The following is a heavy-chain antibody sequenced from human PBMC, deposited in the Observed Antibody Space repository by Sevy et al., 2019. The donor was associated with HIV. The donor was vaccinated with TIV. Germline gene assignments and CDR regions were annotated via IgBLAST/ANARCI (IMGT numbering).Heavy chain of an antibody. D-gene: IGHD4-17*01. CDR3: AREGQTTDYYYYMDV. CDR2: IYTSGST. Sequence: SETLSLTCTVSGGSISSYYWSWIRQPAGKGLEWIGRIYTSGSTNYNPTLKSQVTMSVDTSKNQFSLKLSTVNAADTAVYYCAREGQTTDYYYYMDVWGKGTTVTVS. V-gene: IGHV4-4*07. J-gene: IGHJ6*03. CDR1: GGSISSYY.